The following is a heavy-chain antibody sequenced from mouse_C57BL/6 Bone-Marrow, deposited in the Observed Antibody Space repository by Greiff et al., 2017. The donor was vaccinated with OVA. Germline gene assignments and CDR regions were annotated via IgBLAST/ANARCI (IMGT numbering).Heavy chain of an antibody. D-gene: IGHD1-1*01. Sequence: QAQLQQSGAELVKPWASVKLSCKASGYTFTSYWMHWVKQRPGRGLEWIGRIDPNSGGTKYNEKFKSKATLTVDKPSSTAYMQLSSLTSEDSAVYYCARTPYYGSSYGYFDVWGTGTTVTVSS. CDR2: IDPNSGGT. CDR3: ARTPYYGSSYGYFDV. CDR1: GYTFTSYW. V-gene: IGHV1-72*01. J-gene: IGHJ1*03.